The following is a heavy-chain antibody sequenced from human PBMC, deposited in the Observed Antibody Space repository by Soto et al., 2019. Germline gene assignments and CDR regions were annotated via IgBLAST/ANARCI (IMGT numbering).Heavy chain of an antibody. Sequence: SETLSLTCTVSGGSISSGGYYWSWIRQHPGKGLEWIGYIYYSGSTYYNPSLKSRVTMSVDTSKNQFSLKLSSVTAADTAVYYCARQVGGWAPWYFDYWDQGTLVTVSS. J-gene: IGHJ4*02. V-gene: IGHV4-31*03. CDR1: GGSISSGGYY. D-gene: IGHD6-19*01. CDR2: IYYSGST. CDR3: ARQVGGWAPWYFDY.